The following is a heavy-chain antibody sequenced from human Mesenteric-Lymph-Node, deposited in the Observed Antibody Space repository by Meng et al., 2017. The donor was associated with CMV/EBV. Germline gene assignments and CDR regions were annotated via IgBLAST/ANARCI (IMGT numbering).Heavy chain of an antibody. Sequence: GGSLRLSCAASGFIFDDNSMHWVRQAPGKGLEWVSLISWDGDTTYYADFVKGRFTISRDNSKNSLYLQMNSLRTEDTAFYYCAKDRSGHIDSWGQGTLVTVSS. J-gene: IGHJ4*02. CDR2: ISWDGDTT. D-gene: IGHD3-3*01. CDR3: AKDRSGHIDS. CDR1: GFIFDDNS. V-gene: IGHV3-43*01.